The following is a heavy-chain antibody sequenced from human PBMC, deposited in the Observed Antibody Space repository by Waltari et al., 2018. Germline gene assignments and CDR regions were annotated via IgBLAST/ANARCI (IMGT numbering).Heavy chain of an antibody. CDR3: AKGVNYGYYFDY. J-gene: IGHJ4*02. CDR2: ISGSGGST. CDR1: GFTFSSYA. Sequence: EVQLLESGGGLVQPGGSLRLSCAASGFTFSSYAMSCVRQAPGKGREWVSAISGSGGSTYYADSVKGRFTISRDNSKNTLYLQMNSLRAEDTAVYYCAKGVNYGYYFDYWGQGTLVTVSS. V-gene: IGHV3-23*01. D-gene: IGHD4-17*01.